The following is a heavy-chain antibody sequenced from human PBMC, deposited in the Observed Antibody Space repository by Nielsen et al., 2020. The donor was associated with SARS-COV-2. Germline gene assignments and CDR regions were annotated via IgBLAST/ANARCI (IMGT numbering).Heavy chain of an antibody. CDR2: ISWNSGSI. J-gene: IGHJ3*02. D-gene: IGHD6-19*01. CDR3: ARDQTVGSQWLVLGDAFDI. Sequence: SLKISCAASGFTFDDYAMHWVRQAPGKGLEWVSGISWNSGSIGYADSVKGRFTISRDNAKNSLYLQMNSLRAEDTAVYYCARDQTVGSQWLVLGDAFDIWGQGTMVTVSS. V-gene: IGHV3-9*01. CDR1: GFTFDDYA.